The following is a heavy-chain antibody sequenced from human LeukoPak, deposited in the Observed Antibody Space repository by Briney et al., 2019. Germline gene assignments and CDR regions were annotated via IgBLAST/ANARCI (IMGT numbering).Heavy chain of an antibody. CDR1: GYIFTGYY. V-gene: IGHV1-2*02. J-gene: IGHJ4*02. CDR3: ARGPDPSPETYYDILTGLTFDY. D-gene: IGHD3-9*01. Sequence: ASVKVSCKASGYIFTGYYMHWVRQAPGQGLEWMGWINPNSGDTNYAQKFQGRVTMTRDTSISTAYVELSRLRSDDTAVYYCARGPDPSPETYYDILTGLTFDYWGQGTLVTVSS. CDR2: INPNSGDT.